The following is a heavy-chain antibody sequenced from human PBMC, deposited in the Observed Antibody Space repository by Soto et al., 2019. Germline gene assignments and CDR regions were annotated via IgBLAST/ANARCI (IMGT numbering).Heavy chain of an antibody. CDR3: ARDWTNRYSSGWDVWDY. D-gene: IGHD6-19*01. V-gene: IGHV3-74*01. Sequence: EVQLVESGGGLVQPGGSLRLSCAASGFTFSSYWMHWVRQAPGKGLVWVSRITSDGSSISYADSVKGRFTISRDNAKNTLYLQMNSLRAEDTAMYYCARDWTNRYSSGWDVWDYWGQGTLVAVSS. J-gene: IGHJ4*02. CDR2: ITSDGSSI. CDR1: GFTFSSYW.